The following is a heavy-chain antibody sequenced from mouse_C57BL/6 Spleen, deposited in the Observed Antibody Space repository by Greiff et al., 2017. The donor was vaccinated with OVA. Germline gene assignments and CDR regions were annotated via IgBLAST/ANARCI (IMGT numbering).Heavy chain of an antibody. CDR3: ARSPIDYDYDGSDY. CDR2: IYPRDGST. J-gene: IGHJ2*01. CDR1: GYTFTSYD. V-gene: IGHV1-85*01. Sequence: VQRVESGPELVKPGASVKLSCKASGYTFTSYDINWVKQRPGQGLEWIGWIYPRDGSTKYNAKFKGKATLTVDTSSSTAYMELHSLTSEDSAVYFCARSPIDYDYDGSDYWGQGTTLTVSS. D-gene: IGHD2-4*01.